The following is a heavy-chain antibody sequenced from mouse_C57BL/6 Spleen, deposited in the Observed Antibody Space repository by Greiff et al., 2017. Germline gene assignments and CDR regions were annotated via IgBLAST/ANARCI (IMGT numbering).Heavy chain of an antibody. CDR3: ASYGYYSEGVMDY. CDR2: ISYDGSN. CDR1: GYSITSGYY. D-gene: IGHD2-3*01. V-gene: IGHV3-6*01. J-gene: IGHJ4*01. Sequence: EVQRVESGPGLVKPSQSLSLTCSVTGYSITSGYYWNWIRQFPGNKLEWMGYISYDGSNNYNPSLKNRISITRDTSKNQFFLKLNSVTTEDTATYYCASYGYYSEGVMDYWGQGTSVTVSS.